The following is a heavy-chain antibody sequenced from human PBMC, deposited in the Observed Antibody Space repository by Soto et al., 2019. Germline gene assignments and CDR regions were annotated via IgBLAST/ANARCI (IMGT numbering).Heavy chain of an antibody. CDR2: IYYSGST. V-gene: IGHV4-39*01. Sequence: SETLSLTCTVSGGSISSSSYYWGWIRQPPGKGLEWIGSIYYSGSTYYNPSLKSRVTISVDTSKNQFSLKLSSVTAADTAVYYFARHGSATHNGLARNWFDPWGQGTLVTVSS. CDR3: ARHGSATHNGLARNWFDP. D-gene: IGHD3-10*01. J-gene: IGHJ5*02. CDR1: GGSISSSSYY.